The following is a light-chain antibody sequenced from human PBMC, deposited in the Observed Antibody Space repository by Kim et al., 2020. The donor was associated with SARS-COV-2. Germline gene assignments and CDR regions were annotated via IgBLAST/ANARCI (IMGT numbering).Light chain of an antibody. J-gene: IGKJ4*01. CDR2: DAS. V-gene: IGKV3-11*01. Sequence: PGERAPLAGRASQSGSSYVGWYQQKPGQAPKLLIYDASKRATGIPARLSGSGSGTDFTLTISSLEPEEFAVYYCQQRSNWPPGLTFGGGTKVEIK. CDR1: QSGSSY. CDR3: QQRSNWPPGLT.